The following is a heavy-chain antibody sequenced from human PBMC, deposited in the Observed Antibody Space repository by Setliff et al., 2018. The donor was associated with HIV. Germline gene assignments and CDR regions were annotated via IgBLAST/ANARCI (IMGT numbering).Heavy chain of an antibody. Sequence: SETLSLTCTVSGDSIISGDYYWSWIRQSPGKGLEWIGHIHYKGNIDYNASLKSRLAISSDTSKNQFSLNLSSVIAAETAIYFCARFTVVVFGAGEPSWFDPWGQGILVTVSS. D-gene: IGHD2-15*01. CDR3: ARFTVVVFGAGEPSWFDP. CDR1: GDSIISGDYY. CDR2: IHYKGNI. J-gene: IGHJ5*02. V-gene: IGHV4-30-4*08.